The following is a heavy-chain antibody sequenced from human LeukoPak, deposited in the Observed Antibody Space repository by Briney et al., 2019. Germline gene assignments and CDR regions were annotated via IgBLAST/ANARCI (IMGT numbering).Heavy chain of an antibody. Sequence: SETLSLTSSVSGDSISSYYWSWTRQPPGKGLEWIGYIHYSGSTKYNPSLKSRVTISADTSKKQFSLKLSSVTAADTAVYYCARSGIYGDYGIYFDYWGQGTLVTVSS. CDR1: GDSISSYY. CDR3: ARSGIYGDYGIYFDY. J-gene: IGHJ4*02. CDR2: IHYSGST. D-gene: IGHD4-17*01. V-gene: IGHV4-59*01.